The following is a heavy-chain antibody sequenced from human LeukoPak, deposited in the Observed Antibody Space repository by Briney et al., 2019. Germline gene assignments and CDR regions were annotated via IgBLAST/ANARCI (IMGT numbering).Heavy chain of an antibody. V-gene: IGHV3-23*01. D-gene: IGHD3-22*01. CDR1: GFTFSSYA. Sequence: GGSLRLSCAASGFTFSSYAMNWVRQAPGKGLEWVSAIGGSGGSTYYADSVKGRFTISRDNSKNTLYLQMNSLRAEDTALYNCAKSDDSSGYYYGIVYWGQGTLVTVSS. CDR3: AKSDDSSGYYYGIVY. CDR2: IGGSGGST. J-gene: IGHJ4*02.